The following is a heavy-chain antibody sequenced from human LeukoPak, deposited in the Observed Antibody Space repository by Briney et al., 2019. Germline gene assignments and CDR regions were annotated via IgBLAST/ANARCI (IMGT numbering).Heavy chain of an antibody. D-gene: IGHD5-24*01. CDR3: AKARDAYNYYWFDP. CDR1: GFTFSSYA. J-gene: IGHJ5*02. CDR2: ISGGYTAAT. V-gene: IGHV3-23*01. Sequence: GGSLRLSCAASGFTFSSYAMSWVRQAPGKGMEWVSAISGGYTAATDYADSVKGRFTISRDNYDNTLYLEMNSLRAEDTALYYCAKARDAYNYYWFDPWGQGTLVTVSS.